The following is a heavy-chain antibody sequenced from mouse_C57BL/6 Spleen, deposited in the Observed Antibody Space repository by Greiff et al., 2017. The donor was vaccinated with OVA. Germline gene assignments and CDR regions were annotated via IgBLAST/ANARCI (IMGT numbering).Heavy chain of an antibody. Sequence: EVKVVESGGGLVQPGGSMKLSCVDCGGACLHYVMNWVRQSPEKGLEWVAQIRLKSDNYATHYAESVKGRFTISRDDSKSSVYLQMNNLRAEDTGIYYCTGGYYDYWGQGTTLTVSS. J-gene: IGHJ2*01. CDR2: IRLKSDNYAT. CDR3: TGGYYDY. CDR1: GGACLHYV. V-gene: IGHV6-3*01. D-gene: IGHD2-3*01.